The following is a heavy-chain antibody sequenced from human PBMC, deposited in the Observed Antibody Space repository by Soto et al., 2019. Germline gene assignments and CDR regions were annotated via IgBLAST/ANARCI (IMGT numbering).Heavy chain of an antibody. J-gene: IGHJ5*02. D-gene: IGHD3-22*01. CDR2: INAGNGNT. V-gene: IGHV1-3*01. CDR1: GYTFTSYA. CDR3: ARHYYDSSGYFWFDP. Sequence: QVQLVQSGAEVKKPGASVKVSCKASGYTFTSYAMHWVRQAPGQRLEWMGWINAGNGNTKYSQKFQGRVTITRDTSASTAYMELSRLRSEDTAVYYCARHYYDSSGYFWFDPWGQGTLVTVSS.